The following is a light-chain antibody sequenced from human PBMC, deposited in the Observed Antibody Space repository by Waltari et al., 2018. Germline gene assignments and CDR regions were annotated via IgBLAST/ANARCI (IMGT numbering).Light chain of an antibody. CDR2: YAS. J-gene: IGKJ2*01. CDR3: HQSNNLPYT. CDR1: QSIGNS. Sequence: EIVLTQSPDFQSVTPKEKVTITCRASQSIGNSLHWYQQQTGQSPKLLIQYASQSLSGVPSRFSGSGSGTEFTLTINSMEAEDAAAYYCHQSNNLPYTFGQGTKLEIK. V-gene: IGKV6D-21*02.